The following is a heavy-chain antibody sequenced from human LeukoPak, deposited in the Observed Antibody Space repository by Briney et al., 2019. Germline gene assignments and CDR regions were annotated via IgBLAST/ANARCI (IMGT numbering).Heavy chain of an antibody. V-gene: IGHV3-23*01. CDR3: ARNTVLYSTTFDY. CDR2: ISGSGGST. Sequence: GGSLRLSCAASGFTFSSHAMSWVRQAPGKGLEWVSAISGSGGSTYYADSVKGRFTISRDNSKNTLYLQMNSLRAEDTAVYYCARNTVLYSTTFDYWGQGTLVTVSS. J-gene: IGHJ4*02. CDR1: GFTFSSHA. D-gene: IGHD4-11*01.